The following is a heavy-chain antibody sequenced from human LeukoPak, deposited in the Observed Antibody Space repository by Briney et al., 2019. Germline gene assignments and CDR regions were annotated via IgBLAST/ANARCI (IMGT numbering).Heavy chain of an antibody. J-gene: IGHJ3*02. Sequence: ASVKVSCKTSGYSFTTYGVTWVRQAPRQGLEWMGWINPNSGGTNYAQKFQGRVTMTRDTSISTAYMELSRLRSDDTAVYYCARDPPYDNRGNAFDIWGQGTMVTVSS. V-gene: IGHV1-2*02. D-gene: IGHD3-22*01. CDR1: GYSFTTYG. CDR3: ARDPPYDNRGNAFDI. CDR2: INPNSGGT.